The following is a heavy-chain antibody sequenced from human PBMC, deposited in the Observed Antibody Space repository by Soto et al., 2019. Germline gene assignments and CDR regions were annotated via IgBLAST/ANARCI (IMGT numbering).Heavy chain of an antibody. J-gene: IGHJ5*02. V-gene: IGHV3-23*01. CDR2: ISGSGGST. Sequence: PGGSLRLSCAASGFTFNTYAMTWVRQAPGKGLEWLSTISGSGGSTYYADSVKGRFTISRDNSKNTLYLQMNSLRAEDTAVYYCAMKTVVGAKNWFDPWGQGTLVTVSS. CDR1: GFTFNTYA. D-gene: IGHD1-26*01. CDR3: AMKTVVGAKNWFDP.